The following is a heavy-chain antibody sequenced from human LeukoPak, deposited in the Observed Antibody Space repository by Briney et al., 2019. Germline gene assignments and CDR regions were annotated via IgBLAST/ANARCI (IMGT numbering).Heavy chain of an antibody. CDR2: IYTSGST. J-gene: IGHJ4*02. CDR1: GGSISSGSYY. D-gene: IGHD3-22*01. CDR3: ARDPYYYDSSGYR. V-gene: IGHV4-61*02. Sequence: SETLSLTCTVSGGSISSGSYYWSWIRQPAGKGLEWIGRIYTSGSTDYNPSLKSRVIISVDTSKNQFSLKLSSVTAADTAVYYCARDPYYYDSSGYRWGQGTLVTVSS.